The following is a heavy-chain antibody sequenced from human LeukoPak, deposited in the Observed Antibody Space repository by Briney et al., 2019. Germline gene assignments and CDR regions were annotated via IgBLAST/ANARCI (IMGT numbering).Heavy chain of an antibody. CDR1: GGSFSGYY. J-gene: IGHJ4*02. D-gene: IGHD3-3*01. CDR3: ARGDWYYDFWSGAQRQGYFDY. Sequence: PSETLSLTCAVYGGSFSGYYWSWVRQPPGKGLEWIGEINHSGSTNYNPSLKSRVTISVDTSKNQFSLKLSSVTAADTAVYYCARGDWYYDFWSGAQRQGYFDYWGQGTLVTVSS. V-gene: IGHV4-34*01. CDR2: INHSGST.